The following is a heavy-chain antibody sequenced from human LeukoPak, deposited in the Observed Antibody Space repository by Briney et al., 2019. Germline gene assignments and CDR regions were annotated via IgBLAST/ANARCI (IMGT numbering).Heavy chain of an antibody. J-gene: IGHJ3*02. CDR2: IYYSGST. V-gene: IGHV4-39*01. Sequence: PSETLSLTCTVSGGSISSSSYYWGWIRQPPGKGLEWIGSIYYSGSTYYNPSLKSRVTISVDTSKNQFSLKLSSVTAADTAVYYCARRGASVVVPAAHDAFDIWGQGTMVTVSS. CDR3: ARRGASVVVPAAHDAFDI. D-gene: IGHD2-2*01. CDR1: GGSISSSSYY.